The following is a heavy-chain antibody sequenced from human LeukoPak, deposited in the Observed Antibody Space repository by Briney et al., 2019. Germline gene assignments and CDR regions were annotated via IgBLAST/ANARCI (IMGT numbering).Heavy chain of an antibody. CDR2: ISYDGSNK. D-gene: IGHD3-3*01. V-gene: IGHV3-30-3*01. Sequence: GGSLRLSCAASGFTFSSYAMHWDRQAPGKGLEWVAVISYDGSNKYYADSVKGRFTISRDNSKNTLYLQMNSLRAEDTAVYYCAREVHYDFWSGPFSHYGMDVWGQGTTVTVSS. CDR1: GFTFSSYA. CDR3: AREVHYDFWSGPFSHYGMDV. J-gene: IGHJ6*02.